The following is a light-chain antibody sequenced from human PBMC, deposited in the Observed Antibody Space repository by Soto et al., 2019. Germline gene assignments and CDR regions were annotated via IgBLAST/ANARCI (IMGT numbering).Light chain of an antibody. V-gene: IGKV3D-20*02. CDR1: HSVSSSY. CDR2: GAS. J-gene: IGKJ5*01. CDR3: QQTSNWPPEIT. Sequence: EIVLTQSPGTLSFSPGGRATLSCRASHSVSSSYLAWYQQKPGQTPRLLIYGASSRATGIPDRFSGSGSGTDFTLTISRLEPEDFAVYYCQQTSNWPPEITFGQGTRLEIK.